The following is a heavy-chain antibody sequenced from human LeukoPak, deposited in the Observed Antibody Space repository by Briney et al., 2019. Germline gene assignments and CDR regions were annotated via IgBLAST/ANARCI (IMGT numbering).Heavy chain of an antibody. J-gene: IGHJ5*02. CDR1: GGSFSSYA. V-gene: IGHV1-69*06. D-gene: IGHD3-22*01. CDR3: ARGLVGVKGPVNWFDP. Sequence: GASVKVSCKASGGSFSSYAISWVRQAPAQGLGWVGGIIPIFGTANYAQTFQGRVTITADKSTSTAYMELSSLRSEDTAVYYCARGLVGVKGPVNWFDPWGQGTLVTVSS. CDR2: IIPIFGTA.